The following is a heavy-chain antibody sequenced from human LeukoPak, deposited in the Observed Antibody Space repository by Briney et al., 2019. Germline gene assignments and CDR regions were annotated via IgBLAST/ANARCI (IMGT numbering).Heavy chain of an antibody. V-gene: IGHV3-30*02. Sequence: GGSLRLSCAASGFTFSSYGMQWVRQAPGKGLEWVAFIHYDGSNKYYANSVKGRFTISRDNSRNTLYLHMNSLRAEDTAVYYCAKGPIRGVRPYYFSSWGQGTLVTVSS. J-gene: IGHJ4*02. CDR1: GFTFSSYG. CDR3: AKGPIRGVRPYYFSS. D-gene: IGHD3-10*01. CDR2: IHYDGSNK.